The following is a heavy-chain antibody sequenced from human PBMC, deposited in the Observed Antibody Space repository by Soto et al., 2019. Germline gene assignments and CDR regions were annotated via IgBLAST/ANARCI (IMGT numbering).Heavy chain of an antibody. D-gene: IGHD2-2*01. V-gene: IGHV4-59*12. CDR3: ARLSGDPDIVVVPAALYYYYGMDV. CDR2: IYYSGST. Sequence: SETLSLTCTVSGGSISSYYWSWIRQPPGKGLEWIGYIYYSGSTNYNPSLKSRVTISVDTSKNQFSLKLSSVTAADTAVYYCARLSGDPDIVVVPAALYYYYGMDVWGQGTTVTVS. CDR1: GGSISSYY. J-gene: IGHJ6*02.